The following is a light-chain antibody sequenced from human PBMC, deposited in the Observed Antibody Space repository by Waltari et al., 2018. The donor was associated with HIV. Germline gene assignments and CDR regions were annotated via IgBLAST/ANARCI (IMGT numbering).Light chain of an antibody. V-gene: IGLV2-8*01. CDR1: SNDVGAYDY. CDR2: EVT. Sequence: QSALTQPPSASGSPGQSVTISCTGTSNDVGAYDYVSWYQQHPGRAPKLLIYEVTKRPSGVPDRCSGSKSCNTASLTVSGRHAEDDGHYYCTSYVDNYHVFFGGGTKLTVL. CDR3: TSYVDNYHVF. J-gene: IGLJ2*01.